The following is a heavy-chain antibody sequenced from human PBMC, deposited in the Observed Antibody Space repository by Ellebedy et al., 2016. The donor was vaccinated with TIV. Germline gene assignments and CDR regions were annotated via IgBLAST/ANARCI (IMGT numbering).Heavy chain of an antibody. CDR1: GFTFSSYW. CDR3: ARHDDYYGSGSYSPLSYFDY. V-gene: IGHV4-59*08. J-gene: IGHJ4*02. D-gene: IGHD3-10*01. CDR2: IYSSGST. Sequence: MPGGSLRLSCAASGFTFSSYWMSWIRQPPGKGLEWIGRIYSSGSTNYNPSLKSRVAMSVDTSKNQFSLKLSSVTAADTAVYYCARHDDYYGSGSYSPLSYFDYWGQGTLVTVSS.